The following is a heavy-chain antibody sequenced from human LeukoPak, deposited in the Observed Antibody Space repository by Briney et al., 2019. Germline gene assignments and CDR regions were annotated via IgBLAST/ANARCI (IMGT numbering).Heavy chain of an antibody. Sequence: GGSLRLSCAASGFTFNSYWMHWVRQAPGKGLVWVSRINSDGSGTSDADFVKGRFTISRDNSKNTLYLQMNGLRDEDTAVYYCARDAGSGYFDYWGQGTLVTVSS. CDR1: GFTFNSYW. V-gene: IGHV3-74*01. D-gene: IGHD6-19*01. J-gene: IGHJ4*02. CDR3: ARDAGSGYFDY. CDR2: INSDGSGT.